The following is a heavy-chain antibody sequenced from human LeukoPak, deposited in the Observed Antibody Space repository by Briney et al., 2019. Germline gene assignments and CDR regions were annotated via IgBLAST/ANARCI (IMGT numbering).Heavy chain of an antibody. Sequence: PGGSLSLSCAASGFTFDDYAMHWVRQAPGKGLEWVSGITWNSGSIAYADSVKGRFTISRDNAKNTLYLQMNRLRAEDTALYYCARDVRGSSSWYYFDYWGQGTLVTVSS. CDR1: GFTFDDYA. J-gene: IGHJ4*02. CDR3: ARDVRGSSSWYYFDY. V-gene: IGHV3-9*01. CDR2: ITWNSGSI. D-gene: IGHD6-13*01.